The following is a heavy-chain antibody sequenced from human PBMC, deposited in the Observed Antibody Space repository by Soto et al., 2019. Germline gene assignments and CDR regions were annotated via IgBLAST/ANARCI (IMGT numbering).Heavy chain of an antibody. CDR2: IWYDGSNK. CDR3: ARDLSGPLDY. Sequence: QVQLVESGGGVVQPGRSLRLSCTASGFTFSNYGMHWVRQAPGKGLECVAVIWYDGSNKYYVDSVKGRFAISRDTSKNTLYLQMNSLRDEDTAVYYCARDLSGPLDYWGQGTLVTVSS. J-gene: IGHJ4*02. V-gene: IGHV3-33*01. CDR1: GFTFSNYG.